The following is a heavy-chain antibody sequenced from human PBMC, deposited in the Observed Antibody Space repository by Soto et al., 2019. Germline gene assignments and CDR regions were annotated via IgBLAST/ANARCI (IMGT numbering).Heavy chain of an antibody. Sequence: HPGGSLRLSCTASGFTFGDYAMSWFRQAPGKGLEWVGFIRSKAYGGTTEYAASVKGRFTISRDDSKSIAYLQMNSLKTEDTAVYYCTSCWSSTSCYDYWGQGTLVTVSS. J-gene: IGHJ4*02. CDR1: GFTFGDYA. V-gene: IGHV3-49*03. D-gene: IGHD2-2*01. CDR3: TSCWSSTSCYDY. CDR2: IRSKAYGGTT.